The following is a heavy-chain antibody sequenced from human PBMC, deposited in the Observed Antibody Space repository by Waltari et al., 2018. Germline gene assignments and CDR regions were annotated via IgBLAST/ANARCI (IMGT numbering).Heavy chain of an antibody. CDR1: GGTFGSCA. V-gene: IGHV1-69*12. D-gene: IGHD3-16*01. J-gene: IGHJ5*02. CDR2: IIPIFGTAP. CDR3: TRRELGGAFDP. Sequence: QVQLVQSGAEVKKPGSSVKVSCKASGGTFGSCAISWVRQAPGEGLEWMGGIIPIFGTAPNYAQKFQGRLTVTADESTATVYMDLSSLRSDDTAIYYCTRRELGGAFDPWGQGTLVTVSS.